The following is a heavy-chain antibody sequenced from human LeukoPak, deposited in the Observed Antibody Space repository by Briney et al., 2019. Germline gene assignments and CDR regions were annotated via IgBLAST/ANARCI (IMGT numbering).Heavy chain of an antibody. D-gene: IGHD7-27*01. CDR2: IYTSGST. J-gene: IGHJ4*02. Sequence: SETLSLTCTVSGGSISSYYWSWIRQPPGKGLEWIGLIYTSGSTNYNPSLKSRVTISVDTSKNQFSLKLSSVTAADTAVYYCARLNWEGYYFDYWGQGTLVTVSS. CDR3: ARLNWEGYYFDY. CDR1: GGSISSYY. V-gene: IGHV4-4*08.